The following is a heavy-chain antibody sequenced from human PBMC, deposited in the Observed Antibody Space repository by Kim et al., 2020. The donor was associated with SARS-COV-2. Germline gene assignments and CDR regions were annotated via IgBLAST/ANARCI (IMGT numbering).Heavy chain of an antibody. CDR3: ARFNCPRLAHNCFDP. J-gene: IGHJ5*02. D-gene: IGHD3-3*02. Sequence: GESLKISCKGYGYRFSDYWIGWVRHMPGKGLEWVGIIYPDDSQTRYSPSFQGQVTMSVDKSIDTAYLQWSSLKASDTAVYFCARFNCPRLAHNCFDPWGQGTLVTVSS. CDR2: IYPDDSQT. V-gene: IGHV5-51*01. CDR1: GYRFSDYW.